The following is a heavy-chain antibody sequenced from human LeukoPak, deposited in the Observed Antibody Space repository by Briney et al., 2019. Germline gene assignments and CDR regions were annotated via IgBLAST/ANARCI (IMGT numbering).Heavy chain of an antibody. J-gene: IGHJ4*02. CDR1: GYTFTGYY. CDR3: ARELIDFHDHTNKGFFDS. D-gene: IGHD3/OR15-3a*01. V-gene: IGHV1-2*02. Sequence: ASVNVSCKTSGYTFTGYYIHLLRQAPGQGLEWMAWIDPNSGGTNYAHKFQGRVTMTRDTSISTAYMEVSSLRSDDTAVYYCARELIDFHDHTNKGFFDSWGQGTLVTVSS. CDR2: IDPNSGGT.